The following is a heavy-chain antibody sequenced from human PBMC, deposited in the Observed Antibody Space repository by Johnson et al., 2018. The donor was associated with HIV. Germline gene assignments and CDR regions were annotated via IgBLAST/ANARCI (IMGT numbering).Heavy chain of an antibody. CDR2: ISYDGSNK. CDR1: GFTFSSYA. Sequence: QVQLVESGGGLVQPGRSLRLSCAGSGFTFSSYAMHWVRQAPGKGLEWVAVISYDGSNKYYADSVKGRFTISRDNSKNTLYLQMNSLRAEDTAVYYCVKEASRGTVTQAPDAFDIWGQGTVVTVSS. D-gene: IGHD4-17*01. CDR3: VKEASRGTVTQAPDAFDI. V-gene: IGHV3-30-3*02. J-gene: IGHJ3*02.